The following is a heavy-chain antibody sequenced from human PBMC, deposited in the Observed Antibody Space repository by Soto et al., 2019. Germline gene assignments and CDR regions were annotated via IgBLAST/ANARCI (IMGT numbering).Heavy chain of an antibody. J-gene: IGHJ5*02. CDR3: ARDLNEFCNYYCFDP. CDR2: ISAYNGQT. D-gene: IGHD3-10*01. CDR1: GYPFDTYG. Sequence: GASVKVSCKASGYPFDTYGSNWVRQAPGQRPEWMGWISAYNGQTDYAQNFQGRVTMATDTSTNTAYMELRNLRSDDTAVYYCARDLNEFCNYYCFDPWGAGTLVTVCS. V-gene: IGHV1-18*01.